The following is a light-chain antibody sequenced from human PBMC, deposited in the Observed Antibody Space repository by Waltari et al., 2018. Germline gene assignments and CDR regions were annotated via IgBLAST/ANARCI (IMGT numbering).Light chain of an antibody. CDR2: LGS. V-gene: IGKV2-28*01. CDR3: MQALQSRLT. CDR1: QSLLYGNGYYF. J-gene: IGKJ2*01. Sequence: IVMTQSPLSLPVTPGEPASISCRSSQSLLYGNGYYFLDWYVQKPGQPPQLLIYLGSNRASGVPDRFSGSGSGTDFSLKISRVEAEDVGLYYCMQALQSRLTFGQGTKLEIK.